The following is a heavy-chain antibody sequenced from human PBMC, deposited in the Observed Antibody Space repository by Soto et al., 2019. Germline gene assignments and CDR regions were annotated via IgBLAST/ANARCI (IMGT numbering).Heavy chain of an antibody. Sequence: QVQLQESGPGLVKPSQTLSLTCTVSGGSISSGGYYWSWIRQHPGKGLEWIGYIYYSGSTYYNPSLMSRVTISVDTSKTQFSLKLSSVTAADTAVYYCARADCSGGSCYNFDYWGQGTLVTVSS. J-gene: IGHJ4*02. CDR3: ARADCSGGSCYNFDY. CDR2: IYYSGST. CDR1: GGSISSGGYY. D-gene: IGHD2-15*01. V-gene: IGHV4-31*03.